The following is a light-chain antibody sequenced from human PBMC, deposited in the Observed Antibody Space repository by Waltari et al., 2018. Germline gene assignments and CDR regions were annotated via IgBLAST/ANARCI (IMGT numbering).Light chain of an antibody. J-gene: IGLJ3*02. Sequence: QSVLTQPPSVSGAPGQRVTIPCTGRSSNIGPASDVQLYQQLPGTAPKLLIYANNNRPSGVPDRFSGSKFGTSASLAISGLQAEDEADYYCQSYDSSLSGSVFGGGTKLTVL. CDR2: ANN. CDR3: QSYDSSLSGSV. CDR1: SSNIGPASD. V-gene: IGLV1-40*01.